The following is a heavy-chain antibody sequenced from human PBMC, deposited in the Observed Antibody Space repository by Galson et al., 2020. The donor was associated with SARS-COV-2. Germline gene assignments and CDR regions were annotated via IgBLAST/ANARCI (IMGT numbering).Heavy chain of an antibody. V-gene: IGHV4-61*01. CDR1: GGSVSSGTYY. CDR2: IYYSGST. CDR3: AGWYGYCDY. D-gene: IGHD6-19*01. J-gene: IGHJ4*02. Sequence: SQTLSLTCNVSGGSVSSGTYYWSWIRQPPGKGLEWIGYIYYSGSTNKNPSLKSRVTISLDTSKNQFSLKLSSVTAADTAVYYCAGWYGYCDYWGQGTLVTVSS.